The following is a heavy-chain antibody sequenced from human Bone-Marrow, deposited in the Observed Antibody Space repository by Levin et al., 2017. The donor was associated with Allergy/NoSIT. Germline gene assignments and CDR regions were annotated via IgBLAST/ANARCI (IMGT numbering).Heavy chain of an antibody. V-gene: IGHV5-51*01. D-gene: IGHD6-19*01. CDR3: ARMGIAVAGTKAGYFDL. CDR1: GYSFTSYW. CDR2: IYPGDSDT. Sequence: GESLKISCQGSGYSFTSYWIGWVRQMPGKGLEWMGIIYPGDSDTRYSPSFQGQVTISAEKSISTAYLQWSSLKASDTAMYYCARMGIAVAGTKAGYFDLWGRGTLVTVSA. J-gene: IGHJ2*01.